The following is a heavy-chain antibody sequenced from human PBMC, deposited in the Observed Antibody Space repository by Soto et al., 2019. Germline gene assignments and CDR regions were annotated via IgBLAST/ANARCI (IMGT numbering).Heavy chain of an antibody. Sequence: EVQLVESGGGLVKPGGSLGLSCAASGFTFSTCSMNWVRQAPGKGLEWVSSISSSSSNIYYADSVKGRFTISRDNAKNSLYLQMNSLRADDTAVYYCARDNGYDAATLDYWGQGTLVTVSS. CDR3: ARDNGYDAATLDY. CDR1: GFTFSTCS. J-gene: IGHJ4*02. CDR2: ISSSSSNI. V-gene: IGHV3-21*02. D-gene: IGHD5-12*01.